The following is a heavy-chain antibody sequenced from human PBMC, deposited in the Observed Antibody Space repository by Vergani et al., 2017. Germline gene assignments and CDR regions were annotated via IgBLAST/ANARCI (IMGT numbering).Heavy chain of an antibody. CDR3: ARSPTYYDFWSGYYLYDY. CDR1: GYSFTSYW. D-gene: IGHD3-3*01. Sequence: EVQLVQSGAEVKKPGESLKISCKGSGYSFTSYWIGWVRQMPGKCLEWLGITYPGYSGTRYGPSFQGQVTISADKSISTAYLQWSSLKASDTAMYYCARSPTYYDFWSGYYLYDYWGQGTLVTVSS. CDR2: TYPGYSGT. J-gene: IGHJ4*02. V-gene: IGHV5-51*01.